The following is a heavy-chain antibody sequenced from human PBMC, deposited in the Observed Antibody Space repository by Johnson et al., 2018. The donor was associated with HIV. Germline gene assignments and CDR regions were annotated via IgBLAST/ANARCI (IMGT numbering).Heavy chain of an antibody. CDR3: ARDGKAGYCTNGVCYNDAFDI. CDR1: GFNVSSNY. Sequence: VQLVESGGGLIQPGGSLRLSCSASGFNVSSNYMSWVRQAPGKGLECISVIYSGGNTYYADSVKGRFIISRDTFKNTLYLQLNSLRGQDTAVYYLARDGKAGYCTNGVCYNDAFDIWGQGIIVTVSS. V-gene: IGHV3-53*01. CDR2: IYSGGNT. J-gene: IGHJ3*02. D-gene: IGHD2-8*01.